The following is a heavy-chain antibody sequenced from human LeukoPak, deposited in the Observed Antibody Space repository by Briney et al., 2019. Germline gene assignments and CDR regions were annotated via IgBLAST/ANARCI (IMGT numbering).Heavy chain of an antibody. D-gene: IGHD1-26*01. Sequence: GGSLRLSCAASGFTFDDYAMHWVRQAPGKGLEWVSGISWNSGSIGYADSVKGRFTISRDNAKNSLYLQMSSLRAEDTAVYYCAKSATVGIKAPFDCWGQGALVTVSS. CDR3: AKSATVGIKAPFDC. CDR1: GFTFDDYA. J-gene: IGHJ4*02. CDR2: ISWNSGSI. V-gene: IGHV3-9*01.